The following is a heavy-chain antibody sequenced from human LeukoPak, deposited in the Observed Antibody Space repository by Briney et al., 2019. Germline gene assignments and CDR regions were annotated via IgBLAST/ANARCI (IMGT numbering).Heavy chain of an antibody. Sequence: PGGSRGLSCPASGLTFSTFSMGWFRLAPGKGLDWVSGISGSGANTYYADSVKGRFTISRDNSKNTLYLQMNSLRAEDTAVFYCAKYPASGGYFDYWGQGTLVTVSS. CDR1: GLTFSTFS. J-gene: IGHJ4*02. CDR2: ISGSGANT. D-gene: IGHD6-13*01. V-gene: IGHV3-23*01. CDR3: AKYPASGGYFDY.